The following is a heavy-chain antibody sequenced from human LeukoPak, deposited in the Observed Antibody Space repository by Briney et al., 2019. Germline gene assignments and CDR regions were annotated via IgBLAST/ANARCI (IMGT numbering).Heavy chain of an antibody. J-gene: IGHJ4*02. V-gene: IGHV3-15*01. Sequence: GGSLRLSCAASGFTFSNAWMNWVRQAPGKGLEWVGRIKSKTDGGTTDYAAPVKGRFTISRDDSKNTLYLQMKSRKTEDTAVYYCTTNAEYSGGWSFWGQETLVTVSS. CDR1: GFTFSNAW. CDR2: IKSKTDGGTT. D-gene: IGHD6-19*01. CDR3: TTNAEYSGGWSF.